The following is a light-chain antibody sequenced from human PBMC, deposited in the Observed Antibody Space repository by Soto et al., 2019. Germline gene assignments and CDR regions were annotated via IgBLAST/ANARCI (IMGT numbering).Light chain of an antibody. CDR3: QQRSNWPRT. CDR1: QSVSTY. J-gene: IGKJ2*01. V-gene: IGKV3-11*01. Sequence: EIVLTQSPATLSLSPGERATLSCRASQSVSTYLAWYQQKPGQAPRLLIYDASNRATGTPARFSGSRSGTDFTLTISSLESEDFAVYYCQQRSNWPRTFGQGTKLEIK. CDR2: DAS.